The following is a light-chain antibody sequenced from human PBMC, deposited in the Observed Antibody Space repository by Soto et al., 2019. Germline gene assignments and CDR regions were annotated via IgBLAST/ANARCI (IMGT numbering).Light chain of an antibody. Sequence: QLVLTQSPSASASLGASVKLTCTLSSGHSSYAIAWHQQQPEKGPRYLIKLNSDDSHSKGDGIPDRFSGSSSGAERYLTISSLQSEDEADYYCQTWATGILVFGGGTKLTVL. J-gene: IGLJ3*02. CDR1: SGHSSYA. V-gene: IGLV4-69*01. CDR2: LNSDDSH. CDR3: QTWATGILV.